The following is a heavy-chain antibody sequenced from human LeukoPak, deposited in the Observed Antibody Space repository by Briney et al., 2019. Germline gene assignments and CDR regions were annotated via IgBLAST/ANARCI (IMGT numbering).Heavy chain of an antibody. V-gene: IGHV1-69*04. J-gene: IGHJ4*02. CDR2: IIPILGIA. D-gene: IGHD3-22*01. Sequence: ASVKVSCKASGGTFSSYAISWVRQAPGQGLEWMGRIIPILGIANYAQKFQGRVTITADKSTSTAYMELSSLRSEDTAVYYCARDKGSVYYYDSSGYYSPFDYWGQGTLVIVSS. CDR1: GGTFSSYA. CDR3: ARDKGSVYYYDSSGYYSPFDY.